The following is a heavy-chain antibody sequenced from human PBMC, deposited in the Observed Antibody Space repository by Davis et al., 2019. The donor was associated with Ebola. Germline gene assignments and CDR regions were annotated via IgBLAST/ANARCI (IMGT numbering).Heavy chain of an antibody. CDR1: GGSFSGYY. CDR2: INHSGST. CDR3: ARGSQWLGPDY. D-gene: IGHD6-19*01. Sequence: SETLSLPFAVYGGSFSGYYWSWIRQPPGKGLVWIGEINHSGSTNYNPSLKSRVTISVDTSKKHFSLKLGSVTAADTAVYYCARGSQWLGPDYWGQGTLVTVSS. J-gene: IGHJ4*02. V-gene: IGHV4-34*01.